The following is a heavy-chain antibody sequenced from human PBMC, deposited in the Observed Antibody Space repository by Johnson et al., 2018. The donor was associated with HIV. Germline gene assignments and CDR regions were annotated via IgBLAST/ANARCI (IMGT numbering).Heavy chain of an antibody. Sequence: QMLLVESGGGVVQPGRSLRVSCAASGFTFSSYGMHWVRQAPGKGLEWVAVTSNDGSNKYYADSAKGRFTISRDNSSNTLFLQINSLRVEDTAAYYCARGVKQQLSVVDAFGIWGQGTMVTVSS. CDR1: GFTFSSYG. D-gene: IGHD6-13*01. J-gene: IGHJ3*02. CDR2: TSNDGSNK. V-gene: IGHV3-30*03. CDR3: ARGVKQQLSVVDAFGI.